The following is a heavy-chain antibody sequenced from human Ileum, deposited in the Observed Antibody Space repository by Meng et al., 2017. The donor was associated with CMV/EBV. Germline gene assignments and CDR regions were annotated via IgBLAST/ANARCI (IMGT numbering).Heavy chain of an antibody. CDR2: ISYDGNKE. V-gene: IGHV3-30*12. J-gene: IGHJ2*01. CDR3: AKDALFSIFGVVTDWYFDL. Sequence: FSSYGMHWVRQAPGKGLEWVAFISYDGNKEDYADSVRGRFTISRDNSKNTLYLQMNSLRAEDTAVYYCAKDALFSIFGVVTDWYFDLWGRGTLVTVSS. CDR1: FSSYG. D-gene: IGHD3-3*01.